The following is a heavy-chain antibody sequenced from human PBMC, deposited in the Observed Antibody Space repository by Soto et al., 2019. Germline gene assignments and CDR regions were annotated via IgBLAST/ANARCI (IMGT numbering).Heavy chain of an antibody. V-gene: IGHV3-30-3*01. J-gene: IGHJ4*02. CDR2: ISYDGSNK. Sequence: QVQLVESGAGVVQPGRSLRLSCAASGFTFSSYAMHWVRQAPGKGLEWVAVISYDGSNKYYADSVKGRFTISRDNSKNTLYLQMNSLSAEDTAVYYCARGQRGVTEPGGYWGQGTLVTVSS. CDR3: ARGQRGVTEPGGY. CDR1: GFTFSSYA. D-gene: IGHD5-18*01.